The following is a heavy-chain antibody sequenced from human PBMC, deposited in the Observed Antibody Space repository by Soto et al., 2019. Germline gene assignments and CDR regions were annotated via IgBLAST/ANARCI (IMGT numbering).Heavy chain of an antibody. Sequence: ASVKVSCKTSGYNFNAYYMHWVRQAPGQGLEWMGWINPNSGGAKYAQDFQDRVTMTGDTSMSTAYMELSSLRSDDTAVYYCVRVSDEDGGGGPRVAFESWGQGTMVTVPS. CDR1: GYNFNAYY. CDR3: VRVSDEDGGGGPRVAFES. CDR2: INPNSGGA. J-gene: IGHJ3*02. V-gene: IGHV1-2*02. D-gene: IGHD1-26*01.